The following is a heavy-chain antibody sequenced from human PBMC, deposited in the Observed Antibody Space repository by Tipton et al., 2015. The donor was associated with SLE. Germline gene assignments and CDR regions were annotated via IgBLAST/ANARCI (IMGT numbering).Heavy chain of an antibody. CDR1: DDSIGSHY. CDR2: IYYTGST. Sequence: TLSLTCTVSDDSIGSHYWTWIRQPPGKGLEYIGYIYYTGSTNYNPSLKSRVTISVDTSKNQFSLKLSSVTAADPAVYYCARDGNLYYDFWSGYRYFDYWGQGTLVTVSS. D-gene: IGHD3-3*01. J-gene: IGHJ4*02. V-gene: IGHV4-59*11. CDR3: ARDGNLYYDFWSGYRYFDY.